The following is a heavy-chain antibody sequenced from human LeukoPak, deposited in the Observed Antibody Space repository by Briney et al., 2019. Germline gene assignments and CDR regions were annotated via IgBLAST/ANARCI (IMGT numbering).Heavy chain of an antibody. V-gene: IGHV4-34*01. Sequence: SETLSLTCAVYGGSFSGYYWSWIRQPPGKGLEWIGEINHSGSTKYNPSLKSRVSISVDTSKNQFSLKLSSVTAADTVVYYCARRVGRYFGERAYYYNYMDVWGKGTTVTISS. CDR2: INHSGST. J-gene: IGHJ6*03. CDR1: GGSFSGYY. D-gene: IGHD3-10*01. CDR3: ARRVGRYFGERAYYYNYMDV.